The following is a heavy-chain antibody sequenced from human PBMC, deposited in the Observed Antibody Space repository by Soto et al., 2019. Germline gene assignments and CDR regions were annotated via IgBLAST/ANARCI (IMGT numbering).Heavy chain of an antibody. CDR1: GYTLTGYY. D-gene: IGHD3-22*01. Sequence: QVQLVQSGAEVRKPGASVRVSCKASGYTLTGYYMHWVRQAPGHGLEWMGRINPSDGSTGYTQKLADRLTLTRDTSQSTVYMELSSLKSEDPAVYYLSRESRGYYWVHWGQGTLVTVS. J-gene: IGHJ4*02. CDR2: INPSDGST. CDR3: SRESRGYYWVH. V-gene: IGHV1-46*04.